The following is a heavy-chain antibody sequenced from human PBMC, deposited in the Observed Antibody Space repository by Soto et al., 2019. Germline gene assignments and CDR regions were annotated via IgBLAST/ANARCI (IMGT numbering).Heavy chain of an antibody. V-gene: IGHV1-46*01. CDR2: INPSGGST. D-gene: IGHD3-22*01. Sequence: ASVKVSCKASGYTFTSYYMHWVRQAPGQGLEWMGIINPSGGSTSNTQKLQSRVTITKDTSTSTVNMKLSSKRSKDTSVYYCARDGPDSNAFDYWGQGTLVTVSS. CDR3: ARDGPDSNAFDY. CDR1: GYTFTSYY. J-gene: IGHJ4*02.